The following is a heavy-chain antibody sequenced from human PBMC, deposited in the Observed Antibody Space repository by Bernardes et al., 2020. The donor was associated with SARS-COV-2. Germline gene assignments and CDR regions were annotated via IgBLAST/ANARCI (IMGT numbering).Heavy chain of an antibody. CDR1: GFTFSSYG. V-gene: IGHV3-33*01. Sequence: GGSLRLSCAASGFTFSSYGMHWVRQAPGKGLEWVAVIWYDGSNKYYADSVKGRFTISRDNSKNTLYLQMNSLRAEDTAVYYCARDTPEYYYYGMDVWGQGTTVTVSS. J-gene: IGHJ6*02. CDR3: ARDTPEYYYYGMDV. CDR2: IWYDGSNK.